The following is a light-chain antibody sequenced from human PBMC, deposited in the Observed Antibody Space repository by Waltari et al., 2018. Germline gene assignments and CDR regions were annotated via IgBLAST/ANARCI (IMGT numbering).Light chain of an antibody. CDR3: LLYMGGGIWV. CDR2: KSN. Sequence: QTVVTQEPSLSVSPGGTVTLTCALSSGSLPTTSYASWYRQTPGQAPRTLIYKSNSRSSGVPYRFSGSIFGNKAALTITGAQSDDESDYYCLLYMGGGIWVFGGGTKLTVI. CDR1: SGSLPTTSY. J-gene: IGLJ3*02. V-gene: IGLV8-61*01.